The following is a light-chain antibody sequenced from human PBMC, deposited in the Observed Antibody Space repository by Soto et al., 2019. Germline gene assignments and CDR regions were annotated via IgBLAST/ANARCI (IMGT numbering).Light chain of an antibody. CDR2: EVY. V-gene: IGLV2-8*01. J-gene: IGLJ1*01. CDR1: SSDVGGYNY. CDR3: SSYVGTNSYV. Sequence: QSVLTQPPSASGSHGQPVTISCTGTSSDVGGYNYVSWYQHHPGKAPKLIIYEVYKRPSGVPDRFSGSKSGNTAALTVSGLQAEDEADYYCSSYVGTNSYVFGTGTKVTVL.